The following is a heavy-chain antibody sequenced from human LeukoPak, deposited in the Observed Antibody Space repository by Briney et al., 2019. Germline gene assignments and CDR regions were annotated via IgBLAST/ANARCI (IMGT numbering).Heavy chain of an antibody. V-gene: IGHV3-66*01. CDR1: GFSVSNNH. D-gene: IGHD3-16*01. CDR2: ISNSGTT. J-gene: IGHJ4*02. CDR3: ANIPNSFGPDY. Sequence: GGSLRLSCAASGFSVSNNHVTWVRQAPGKGLEWVSVISNSGTTFYADSVKGSVTISRDNSKNTLYLQMNSLGVEDTAVYYCANIPNSFGPDYWGQGSLVTVSS.